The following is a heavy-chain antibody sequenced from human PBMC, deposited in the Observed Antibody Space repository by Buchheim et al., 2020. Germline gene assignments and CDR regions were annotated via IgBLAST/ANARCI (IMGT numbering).Heavy chain of an antibody. Sequence: EVQLVESGGGLVQPGGSLRLSCAASGFNVRNSYMTWVRQAPGKGLEWVSVIYAGSSRYYADSVKDRFGISRETSTNMVYLHMSSLKPEDTAVYYCARDYSPPGSTGSYYYHGMDVWGQGTT. CDR2: IYAGSSR. J-gene: IGHJ6*02. D-gene: IGHD2-21*01. CDR1: GFNVRNSY. V-gene: IGHV3-66*01. CDR3: ARDYSPPGSTGSYYYHGMDV.